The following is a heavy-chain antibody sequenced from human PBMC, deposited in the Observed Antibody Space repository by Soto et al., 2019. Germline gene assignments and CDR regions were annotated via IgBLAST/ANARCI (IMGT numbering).Heavy chain of an antibody. Sequence: SENLSLTSAVHAGSLSPYNWDWSRKSPGKTPEWIGKTKHSGSSNYNPSLRSRVSISVDMSKNPFSLKLSSVTTVDTAVYYCARNNGGQWAPPWGAGGAFDIWGQGTMVT. CDR1: AGSLSPYN. CDR2: TKHSGSS. D-gene: IGHD7-27*01. J-gene: IGHJ3*02. CDR3: ARNNGGQWAPPWGAGGAFDI. V-gene: IGHV4-34*01.